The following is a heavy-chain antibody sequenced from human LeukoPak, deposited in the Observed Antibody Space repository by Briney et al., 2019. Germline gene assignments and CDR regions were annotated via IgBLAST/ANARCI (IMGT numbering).Heavy chain of an antibody. CDR1: GFTVSSNY. CDR2: IYSGGST. J-gene: IGHJ5*02. CDR3: ARHYGSGSYDWFDP. V-gene: IGHV3-53*04. D-gene: IGHD3-10*01. Sequence: GGSLRLSCAASGFTVSSNYMSWVRQAPGKGLEWVSVIYSGGSTYYAGSVEGRFTISRHNSKNTLYLQMNSLRAEDTAVYYCARHYGSGSYDWFDPWGQGTLVTVSS.